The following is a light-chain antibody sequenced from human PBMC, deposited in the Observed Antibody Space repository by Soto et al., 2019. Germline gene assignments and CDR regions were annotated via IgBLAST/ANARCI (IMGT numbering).Light chain of an antibody. J-gene: IGKJ2*01. V-gene: IGKV1-39*01. CDR2: AAS. CDR3: QQSHSARPNT. CDR1: QSISNY. Sequence: DIQMTQSPSSLSASVGDRVTITCRASQSISNYLNWYQQKPGKVPKLLIYAASTLQSGVPSRFSGSGSGTDYTHTISNLQPEEFATYFCQQSHSARPNTCGQGTKLDIK.